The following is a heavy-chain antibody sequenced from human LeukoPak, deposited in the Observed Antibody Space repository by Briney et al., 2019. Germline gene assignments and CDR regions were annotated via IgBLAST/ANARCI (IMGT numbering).Heavy chain of an antibody. CDR2: IYSSGTT. J-gene: IGHJ5*02. CDR3: AREKPNWFDP. Sequence: PSETLSLTCSVSGGSVSCSDCYWAWIRQPPGKGLDWVATIYSSGTTYLNPSLKSRVTISVDTSENQFSLKLSSVTAADTAVYYCAREKPNWFDPWGQGTLVTVSS. V-gene: IGHV4-39*07. CDR1: GGSVSCSDCY.